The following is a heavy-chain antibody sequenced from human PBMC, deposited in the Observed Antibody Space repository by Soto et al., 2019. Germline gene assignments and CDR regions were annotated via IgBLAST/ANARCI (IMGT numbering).Heavy chain of an antibody. V-gene: IGHV1-18*01. Sequence: ASVKVSCKAPGYTFTSYGISWVRQAPGQGLEWMGWISAYNGNTNYAQKLQGRVTMTTDTSTSTAYMELRSLRSDDTAVHYCASAPDNGDSYYFDNWRRESLVAVSS. CDR2: ISAYNGNT. D-gene: IGHD4-17*01. J-gene: IGHJ4*01. CDR1: GYTFTSYG. CDR3: ASAPDNGDSYYFDN.